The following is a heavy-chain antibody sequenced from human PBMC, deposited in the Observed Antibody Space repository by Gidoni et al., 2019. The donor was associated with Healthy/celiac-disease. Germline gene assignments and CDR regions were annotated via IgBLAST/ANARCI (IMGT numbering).Heavy chain of an antibody. CDR2: IWYDGSNK. Sequence: QVQLVESGGGVVQPGRSLRLSCAASGFTFRRYGMHWVRQAPGKGLEWVAVIWYDGSNKYYADSVKGRFTISRDNSKNTLYLQMNSLRAEDTAVYYCARGHPKAPHPPHWFDPWGQGTLVTVSS. J-gene: IGHJ5*02. V-gene: IGHV3-33*01. CDR3: ARGHPKAPHPPHWFDP. CDR1: GFTFRRYG.